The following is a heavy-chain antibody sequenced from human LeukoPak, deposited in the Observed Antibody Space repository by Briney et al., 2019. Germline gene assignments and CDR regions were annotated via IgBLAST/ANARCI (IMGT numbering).Heavy chain of an antibody. Sequence: PSETLSFTCTVSGGSISSYYWSWIRQPAGKGLEWIGRIYTSGSTNYNPSLKSRVTMSVDTSKNQFSLKLSSVTAADTAVYYCARSARYYYDSSGYYLYWYFDLWGRGTLVTVSS. CDR2: IYTSGST. J-gene: IGHJ2*01. V-gene: IGHV4-4*07. D-gene: IGHD3-22*01. CDR3: ARSARYYYDSSGYYLYWYFDL. CDR1: GGSISSYY.